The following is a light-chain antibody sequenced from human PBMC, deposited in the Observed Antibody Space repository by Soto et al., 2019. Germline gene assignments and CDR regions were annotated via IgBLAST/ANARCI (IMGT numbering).Light chain of an antibody. J-gene: IGKJ4*01. Sequence: DIQMTQSPSSVSASVGDRVTITCRATQGISNWLAWYQQKPGQAPKLLIYAATSLQDGVPLRFSGSGSGADFTLTISSLEPEDFAVYYCQQRSNWPPLTFGGGTKVEIK. CDR3: QQRSNWPPLT. V-gene: IGKV1-12*01. CDR1: QGISNW. CDR2: AAT.